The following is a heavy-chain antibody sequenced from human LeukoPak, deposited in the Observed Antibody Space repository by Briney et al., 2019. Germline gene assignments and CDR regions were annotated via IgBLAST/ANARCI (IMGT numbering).Heavy chain of an antibody. CDR3: ATDGAGDYLNH. CDR1: GCIFSELS. D-gene: IGHD4-17*01. CDR2: FNPEDGET. J-gene: IGHJ4*02. Sequence: GASVKVSCKVSGCIFSELSMHWVRQAPGQGLEWMGGFNPEDGETFYAQKFQGRVNMTEDTSTDTAYMELSSLSYDDTAVYYCATDGAGDYLNHWGQGTLVTVSS. V-gene: IGHV1-24*01.